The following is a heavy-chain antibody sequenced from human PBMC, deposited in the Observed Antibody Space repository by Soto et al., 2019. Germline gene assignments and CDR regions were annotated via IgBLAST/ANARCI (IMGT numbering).Heavy chain of an antibody. CDR2: ISYDGSNK. Sequence: PGGSLRLSCAASGFTFSSYGMHWVRQAPAKGLEWVAVISYDGSNKYYADSVKGRFTISRDNSKNTLYLQMNSLRAEDTAVYYCAKTGGTWSIASSFDYWGQGTLVTVSS. CDR1: GFTFSSYG. V-gene: IGHV3-30*18. CDR3: AKTGGTWSIASSFDY. D-gene: IGHD6-6*01. J-gene: IGHJ4*02.